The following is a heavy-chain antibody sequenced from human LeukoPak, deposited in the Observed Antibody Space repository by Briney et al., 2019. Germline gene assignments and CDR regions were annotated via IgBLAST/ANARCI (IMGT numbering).Heavy chain of an antibody. CDR3: ARIGGSYNYYYMDV. CDR1: GFTFSDYE. V-gene: IGHV3-48*03. J-gene: IGHJ6*03. Sequence: GGSLRLSCAASGFTFSDYEMNWVRQAPGKGLEWILHISTSGSIIHYADSVKGRFTISRDNAKNSLYLQMNSLRAEDTAVYYCARIGGSYNYYYMDVWGKGTTVTVSS. D-gene: IGHD3-16*01. CDR2: ISTSGSII.